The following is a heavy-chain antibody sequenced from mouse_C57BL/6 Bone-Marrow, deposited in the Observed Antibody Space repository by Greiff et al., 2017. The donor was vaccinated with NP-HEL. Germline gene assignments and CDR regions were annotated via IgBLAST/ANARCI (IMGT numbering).Heavy chain of an antibody. CDR3: ANITTVPSPYAMDD. V-gene: IGHV1-82*01. D-gene: IGHD1-1*01. J-gene: IGHJ4*01. CDR1: GYAFSSSW. CDR2: IYPGDGDT. Sequence: VQLQQSGPELVKPGASVKISCKASGYAFSSSWMNWVKQRPGKGLEWIGRIYPGDGDTNYNGKFKGKATLTADKSSSTAYMQLSSLTSEDSAVYFCANITTVPSPYAMDDWGQGTSVTVSS.